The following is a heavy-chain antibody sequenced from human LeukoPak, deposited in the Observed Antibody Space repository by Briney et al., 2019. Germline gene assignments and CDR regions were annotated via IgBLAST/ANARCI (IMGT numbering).Heavy chain of an antibody. J-gene: IGHJ4*02. CDR3: ARDRSPAPGRSYGRGHFDY. CDR1: GFTFSSYA. V-gene: IGHV3-30*04. D-gene: IGHD5-18*01. Sequence: GGSLRLSCAASGFTFSSYAMHWVRQAPGKGLEWVAVISYDGSNKYYADSVKGRFTISRDNSKNTLYLQMNSLRADDTAVYYCARDRSPAPGRSYGRGHFDYWGQGTLVTVSS. CDR2: ISYDGSNK.